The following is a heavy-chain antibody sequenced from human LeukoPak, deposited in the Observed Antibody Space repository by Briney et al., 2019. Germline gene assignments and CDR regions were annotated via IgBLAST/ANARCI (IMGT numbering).Heavy chain of an antibody. CDR2: IVVGSGNT. J-gene: IGHJ4*02. Sequence: SVKLSCKASGFTFTSSAVQWVRQARGQRLEWVGWIVVGSGNTNYAQKFQERFTISRDMSTSTVYMEMSSLRSEDTAVYYCAALGRYRTRLPQDWGQGTLVTVPS. D-gene: IGHD1-14*01. CDR1: GFTFTSSA. CDR3: AALGRYRTRLPQD. V-gene: IGHV1-58*01.